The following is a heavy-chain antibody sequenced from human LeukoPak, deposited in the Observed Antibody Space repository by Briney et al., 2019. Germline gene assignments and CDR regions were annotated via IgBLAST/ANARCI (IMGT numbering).Heavy chain of an antibody. J-gene: IGHJ4*02. CDR3: ARGGGYCSSTSCHLPYD. CDR2: INPNSGGT. Sequence: ASANVCCKASGYTLTGYYMHWVGQAPGQGLEWIGWINPNSGGTNYAQKFQGRVTMTRDTSISTAYMELSRLRSDDTAVYYCARGGGYCSSTSCHLPYDWGQGTLVTVSS. V-gene: IGHV1-2*02. D-gene: IGHD2-2*01. CDR1: GYTLTGYY.